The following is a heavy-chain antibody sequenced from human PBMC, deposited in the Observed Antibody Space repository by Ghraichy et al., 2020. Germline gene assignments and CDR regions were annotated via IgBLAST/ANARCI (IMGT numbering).Heavy chain of an antibody. CDR2: IIPIFGTA. J-gene: IGHJ6*02. D-gene: IGHD3-3*01. CDR3: ARDLKYYDFWSGYRNPYWYGMDV. CDR1: GGTFSSYA. V-gene: IGHV1-69*13. Sequence: SVKVSCKASGGTFSSYAISWVRQAPGQGLEWMGGIIPIFGTANYAQKFQGRVTITADESTSTAYMELSSLRSEDTAVYYCARDLKYYDFWSGYRNPYWYGMDVWGQGTTVTVSS.